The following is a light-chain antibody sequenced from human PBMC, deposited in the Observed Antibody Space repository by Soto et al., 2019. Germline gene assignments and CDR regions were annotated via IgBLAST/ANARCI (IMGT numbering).Light chain of an antibody. CDR2: DSS. CDR1: QDITNH. Sequence: DIQMTQSPSSLSASVGDRVTITCQASQDITNHLNWYQQKPGKAPKLLIYDSSDLETGVPSRFSGNGSGTYFTFTISSLQPEDIATYYCQKYDGVPQFGPGTRVDIK. J-gene: IGKJ3*01. V-gene: IGKV1-33*01. CDR3: QKYDGVPQ.